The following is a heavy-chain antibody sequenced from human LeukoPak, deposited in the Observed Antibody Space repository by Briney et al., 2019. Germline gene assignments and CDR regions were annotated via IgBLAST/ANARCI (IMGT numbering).Heavy chain of an antibody. CDR1: GGSISSYY. V-gene: IGHV4-59*08. D-gene: IGHD1-1*01. J-gene: IGHJ4*02. CDR2: IYYSGSG. CDR3: ARHVDWNPNFDY. Sequence: PSETRSLTCTVPGGSISSYYWSWSRQPPGKGLEWIGYIYYSGSGKYNPSLMSRLTISVDTSKNQFSLKLSSVTASDTAVYYCARHVDWNPNFDYWGQGALVTVSS.